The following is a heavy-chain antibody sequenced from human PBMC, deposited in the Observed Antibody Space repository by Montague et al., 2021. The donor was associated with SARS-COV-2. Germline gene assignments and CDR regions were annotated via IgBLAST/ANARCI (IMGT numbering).Heavy chain of an antibody. CDR3: ASAPRYSFGFWAY. CDR1: VASSSNYY. D-gene: IGHD5-12*01. CDR2: INHSGYT. J-gene: IGHJ4*02. V-gene: IGHV4-34*01. Sequence: SETLSLTCAVYVASSSNYYWSWIRQSPGKGLEWVGEINHSGYTDYNPSLESRLTISLDSSKKRFSLKMTSVTAADTAIYYCASAPRYSFGFWAYWGQGTLVSVSS.